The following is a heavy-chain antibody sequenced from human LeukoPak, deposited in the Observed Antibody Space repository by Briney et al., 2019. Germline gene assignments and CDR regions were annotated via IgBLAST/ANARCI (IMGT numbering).Heavy chain of an antibody. Sequence: ASMKVSCKASGGTFSSYGISWVRQAPGQGLEWMGWISAYNGNTNYAQKLQGRVTMTTDTSTSTAYMELRSLRSDDTAVYYCARDGKVLRFLEWSQNDAFDIWGQGTMVTVSS. CDR1: GGTFSSYG. D-gene: IGHD3-3*01. V-gene: IGHV1-18*01. CDR3: ARDGKVLRFLEWSQNDAFDI. J-gene: IGHJ3*02. CDR2: ISAYNGNT.